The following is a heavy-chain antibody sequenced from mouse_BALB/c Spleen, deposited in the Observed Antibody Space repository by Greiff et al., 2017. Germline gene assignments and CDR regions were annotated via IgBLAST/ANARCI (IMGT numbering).Heavy chain of an antibody. Sequence: EVQRVESGGGLVKPGGSLKLSCAASGFTFSSYAMSWVRQTPEKRLEWVASISSGGSTYYPDSVKGRFTISRDNARNILYLQMSSLRSEDTAMYYCANYYGSSYYAMDYWGQGTSVTVSS. CDR1: GFTFSSYA. CDR3: ANYYGSSYYAMDY. D-gene: IGHD1-1*01. V-gene: IGHV5-6-5*01. J-gene: IGHJ4*01. CDR2: ISSGGST.